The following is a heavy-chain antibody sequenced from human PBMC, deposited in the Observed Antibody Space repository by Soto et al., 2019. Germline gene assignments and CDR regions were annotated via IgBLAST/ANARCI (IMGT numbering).Heavy chain of an antibody. CDR1: GYTFTSYG. J-gene: IGHJ6*02. Sequence: GASVKVSCKASGYTFTSYGISWVRQAPGQGLEWMGWISAYNGNTNYAQKLQGRVTMTTDTSTSTAYMELRSLRSDDTAVYYCARDFRGYSGYGREHYYYYYGMDVWGQGTTVTVSS. CDR3: ARDFRGYSGYGREHYYYYYGMDV. V-gene: IGHV1-18*01. CDR2: ISAYNGNT. D-gene: IGHD5-12*01.